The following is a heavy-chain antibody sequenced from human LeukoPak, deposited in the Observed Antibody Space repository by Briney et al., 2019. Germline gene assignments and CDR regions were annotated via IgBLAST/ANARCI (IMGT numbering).Heavy chain of an antibody. V-gene: IGHV1-2*02. CDR1: GYTFTGYY. D-gene: IGHD3-22*01. CDR3: ARDLSPLDYYDSSAQTGAFDI. CDR2: INPSSGGT. J-gene: IGHJ3*02. Sequence: ASVKVSCKASGYTFTGYYMHWVRQAPGQGLEWMGWINPSSGGTNYAQKFQGRVTVTRDTSISTAYMELSRLRSDDTAVYYCARDLSPLDYYDSSAQTGAFDIWGQGTMVTVSS.